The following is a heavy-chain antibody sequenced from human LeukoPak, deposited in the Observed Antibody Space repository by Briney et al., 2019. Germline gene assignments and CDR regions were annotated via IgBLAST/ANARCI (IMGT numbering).Heavy chain of an antibody. CDR3: ARAMMGGSYGEFDY. Sequence: PGGSLRLSCAASGFTFSSYAMHWVRQAPGKGLEYVSAISSNGGSTYYANSVKGRFTISRDNSKNTLYLQMGSLRAEDMAVYYCARAMMGGSYGEFDYWGQGTLVTVSS. J-gene: IGHJ4*02. CDR1: GFTFSSYA. V-gene: IGHV3-64*01. D-gene: IGHD1-26*01. CDR2: ISSNGGST.